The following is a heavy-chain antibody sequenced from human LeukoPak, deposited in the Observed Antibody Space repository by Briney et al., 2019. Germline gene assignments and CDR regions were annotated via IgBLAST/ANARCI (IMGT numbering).Heavy chain of an antibody. V-gene: IGHV3-48*03. J-gene: IGHJ4*02. CDR2: ISSSGSTI. CDR1: GFTFNSYE. CDR3: ATYSGSPDY. Sequence: PGGSLRLSCAASGFTFNSYEVNWVRQAPGKGLEWVSYISSSGSTISYTDSVKGRFTVSRDSAKNSVYLQMNSLRAEDTAVYYCATYSGSPDYWGQGTLVTVSS. D-gene: IGHD1-26*01.